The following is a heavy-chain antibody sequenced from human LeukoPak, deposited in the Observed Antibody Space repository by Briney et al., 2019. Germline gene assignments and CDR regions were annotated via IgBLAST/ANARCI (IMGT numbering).Heavy chain of an antibody. J-gene: IGHJ6*03. D-gene: IGHD3-10*01. CDR2: ISGSGGST. Sequence: GGSLRLSGAASGFTFSSYAMNWVRQAPGKGLEWVSAISGSGGSTYYADSVKGRFTISRDNSKNTLYLQMNSLRAEDTAVYYCARGGEKLLWFGEFSSYYYYMDVWGKGTTVTVSS. CDR1: GFTFSSYA. CDR3: ARGGEKLLWFGEFSSYYYYMDV. V-gene: IGHV3-23*01.